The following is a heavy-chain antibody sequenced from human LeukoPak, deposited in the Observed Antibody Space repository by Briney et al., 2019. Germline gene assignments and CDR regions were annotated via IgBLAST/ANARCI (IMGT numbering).Heavy chain of an antibody. V-gene: IGHV3-30*18. CDR3: ANWPHDAFDI. Sequence: GGSLRLSCAASGFTFSSYGMHWVRQAPGKGLEWVAVISYDGSNKYYADSVKGRFTIFRDNSKNTLYLQMNSLRVEDTAVYYCANWPHDAFDIWGQGTMVTASS. CDR2: ISYDGSNK. J-gene: IGHJ3*02. CDR1: GFTFSSYG.